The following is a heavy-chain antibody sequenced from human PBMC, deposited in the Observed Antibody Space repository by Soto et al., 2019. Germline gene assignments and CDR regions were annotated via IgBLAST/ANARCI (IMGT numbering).Heavy chain of an antibody. J-gene: IGHJ6*02. CDR1: GYTFIGYY. D-gene: IGHD2-15*01. V-gene: IGHV1-18*04. CDR2: ISAYNGNT. CDR3: ARGYCSGGSCYGHNYYYYGMDV. Sequence: GASVKVSCKASGYTFIGYYMHWVRQAPGQGLEWMGWISAYNGNTNYAQKLQGRVTMTTDTSTSTAYMELRSLRSDDTAVYYCARGYCSGGSCYGHNYYYYGMDVWGQGTTVTVSS.